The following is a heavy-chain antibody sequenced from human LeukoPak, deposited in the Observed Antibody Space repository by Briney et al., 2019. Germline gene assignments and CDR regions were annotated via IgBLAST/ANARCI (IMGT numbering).Heavy chain of an antibody. J-gene: IGHJ4*02. CDR2: LDPSGSST. CDR1: GYTFSSIY. Sequence: GASEKVSCKASGYTFSSIYMHWVRHAPRQGPERIGILDPSGSSTTYAQKFQGRVTMTRDTSTSIVYMELSSLGSEDTAVYYCARAGENYYDFYYWGQGTLVTVSS. CDR3: ARAGENYYDFYY. V-gene: IGHV1-46*01. D-gene: IGHD1-26*01.